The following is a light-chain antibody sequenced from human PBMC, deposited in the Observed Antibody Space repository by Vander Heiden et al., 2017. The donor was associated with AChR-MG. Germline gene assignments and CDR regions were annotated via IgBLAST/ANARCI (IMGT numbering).Light chain of an antibody. J-gene: IGLJ2*01. Sequence: QSVLTQPPPASGTPGQRVTISCSGSSSNIGSNTVNWYQQLPGTAPKLLIYRNNQRPSGVPDRFSGSKSGTSASLAISGLQSEDEADYYCAAWDDSLNGPVVFGGGTKLTVL. CDR3: AAWDDSLNGPVV. V-gene: IGLV1-44*01. CDR1: SSNIGSNT. CDR2: RNN.